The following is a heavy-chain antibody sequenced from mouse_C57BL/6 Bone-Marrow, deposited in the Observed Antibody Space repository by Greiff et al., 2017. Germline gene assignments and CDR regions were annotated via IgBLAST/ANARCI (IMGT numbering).Heavy chain of an antibody. CDR1: GYTFTSYW. CDR2: IDPSDSYT. CDR3: ARTGDYDDYYAMDY. D-gene: IGHD2-4*01. V-gene: IGHV1-69*01. J-gene: IGHJ4*01. Sequence: QVQLQQPGAELVMPGASVKLSCKASGYTFTSYWMHCVKQRPGQGLEWIGEIDPSDSYTNYNQKFKGKSTLTVDKSSSTAYMQLSSLTSEDSAVYYCARTGDYDDYYAMDYWGQGTSVTVSS.